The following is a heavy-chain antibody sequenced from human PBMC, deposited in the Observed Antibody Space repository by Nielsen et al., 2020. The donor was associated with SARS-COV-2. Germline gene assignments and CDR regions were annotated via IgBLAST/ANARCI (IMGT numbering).Heavy chain of an antibody. J-gene: IGHJ4*02. V-gene: IGHV3-23*01. CDR3: AKDGHSSGWYGAPDY. CDR2: ISGSTSNT. D-gene: IGHD6-19*01. CDR1: GFTFSSYV. Sequence: GGSLRLSCAASGFTFSSYVMSWVRQAPGKGLEWVSAISGSTSNTYYADSVKGRFTISRDNAKNSLYLQMNSLRAEDTALYYCAKDGHSSGWYGAPDYWGQGTLVTVSS.